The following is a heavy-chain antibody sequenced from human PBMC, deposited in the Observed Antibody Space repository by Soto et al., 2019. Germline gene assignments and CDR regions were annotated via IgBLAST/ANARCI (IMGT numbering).Heavy chain of an antibody. CDR2: VYWDDSK. CDR1: GFSLSTSGVG. J-gene: IGHJ4*02. V-gene: IGHV2-5*02. D-gene: IGHD3-9*01. Sequence: QITLKESGPTLVRPTQTLTLTCAFSGFSLSTSGVGVGWIRQPPGKALEWLAVVYWDDSKHYSRSLRSRLTITKDTSKNQVVLTLTNMDPMDTGTYYCEHKGREDWPLDYWGQGTLVTVSS. CDR3: EHKGREDWPLDY.